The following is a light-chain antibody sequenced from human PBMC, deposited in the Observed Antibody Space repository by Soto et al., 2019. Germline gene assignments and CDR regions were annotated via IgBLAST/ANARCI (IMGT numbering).Light chain of an antibody. V-gene: IGLV2-8*01. J-gene: IGLJ3*02. CDR3: SSFAGSFYWV. CDR2: EVS. CDR1: SSDVGGYNY. Sequence: QSALTQPPSASGSPGQSVTISCTGTSSDVGGYNYVSWYQQHPGKAPKLMIYEVSKRPSGVPDRFSGSKSGNTASLTVSGIQAEDEADYYCSSFAGSFYWVFGGGTQLTVL.